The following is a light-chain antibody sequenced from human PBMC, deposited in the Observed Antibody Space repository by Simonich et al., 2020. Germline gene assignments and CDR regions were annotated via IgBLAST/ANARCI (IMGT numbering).Light chain of an antibody. V-gene: IGKV1-5*03. CDR3: QQYNSYSRT. CDR1: QSISSW. J-gene: IGKJ1*01. CDR2: KAS. Sequence: DIQMNQSPSTLSAYVGDRVTITCRASQSISSWLAWYLQKPGKAPKLLIYKASSLESGVPSRFSGSGSWTEFTLTISSLQPDDFATYYCQQYNSYSRTFGQGTKVEIK.